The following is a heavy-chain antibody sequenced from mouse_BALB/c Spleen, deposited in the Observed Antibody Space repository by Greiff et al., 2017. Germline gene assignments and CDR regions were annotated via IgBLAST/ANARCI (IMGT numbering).Heavy chain of an antibody. V-gene: IGHV5-9*03. CDR1: GFTFSSYT. CDR3: AITGPYAMDY. CDR2: ISSGGGNT. D-gene: IGHD4-1*01. Sequence: EVQLVESGGGLVKPGGSLKLSCAASGFTFSSYTMSWVRQTPEKRLEWVATISSGGGNTYYPDSVKGRFTISRDNAKNNLYLQMSSLRSEDTALYYCAITGPYAMDYWGQGTSVTVSS. J-gene: IGHJ4*01.